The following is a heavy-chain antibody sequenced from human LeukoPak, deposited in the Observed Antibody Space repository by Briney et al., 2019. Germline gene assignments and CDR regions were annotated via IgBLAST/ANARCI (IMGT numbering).Heavy chain of an antibody. Sequence: PSETLSLTCTVSGGSISSYYWSWIRQPPGKGLEWIGYIYYSGSTNYNPSLKSRVTISVDTSKNQFSLKLSSVTAADTAVYYCAREPPGGYYDSSGYFDYWGQGTLVTVSS. D-gene: IGHD3-22*01. CDR1: GGSISSYY. V-gene: IGHV4-59*01. J-gene: IGHJ4*02. CDR2: IYYSGST. CDR3: AREPPGGYYDSSGYFDY.